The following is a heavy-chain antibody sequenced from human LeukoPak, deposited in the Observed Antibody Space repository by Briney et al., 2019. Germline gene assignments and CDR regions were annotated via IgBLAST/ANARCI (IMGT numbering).Heavy chain of an antibody. CDR3: ARDRRGYSYSPLDY. CDR1: GFTFSSYG. CDR2: IWYDGSNK. V-gene: IGHV3-33*01. D-gene: IGHD5-18*01. Sequence: PGRSLRLSCAASGFTFSSYGMHWVRQAPGKGLEWVAVIWYDGSNKYYADSVKGRFTISRDNSKNTLYLQMNSRRAEDTAVYYCARDRRGYSYSPLDYWGQGTLVTVSS. J-gene: IGHJ4*02.